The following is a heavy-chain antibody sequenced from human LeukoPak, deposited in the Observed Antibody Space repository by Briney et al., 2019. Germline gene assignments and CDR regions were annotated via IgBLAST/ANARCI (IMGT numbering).Heavy chain of an antibody. CDR2: INGYGSST. V-gene: IGHV3-74*01. CDR1: GFTFVSYW. D-gene: IGHD5-18*01. CDR3: ARDAPGNTALDY. Sequence: GGSLRLSCAASGFTFVSYWMHWVRQAPGKGLVWVSRINGYGSSTDFADSVKGRFTISRDNAKNTLYLQMNSLRAEDTAVYYCARDAPGNTALDYWGQGTLVTVST. J-gene: IGHJ4*02.